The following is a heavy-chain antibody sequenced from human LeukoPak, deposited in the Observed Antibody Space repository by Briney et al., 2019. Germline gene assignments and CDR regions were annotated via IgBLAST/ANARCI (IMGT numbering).Heavy chain of an antibody. CDR2: ISSGGSTV. CDR3: ARDRSSGHFDY. CDR1: GFIFSDYN. V-gene: IGHV3-48*04. Sequence: GGSLRLSCAASGFIFSDYNMNWVRQAPGKGLEWVSYISSGGSTVYYADSVKGRFTISRDNAKNSLYLQMNSLRAEDTAVYYCARDRSSGHFDYWGQGTLVTVSS. J-gene: IGHJ4*02. D-gene: IGHD6-25*01.